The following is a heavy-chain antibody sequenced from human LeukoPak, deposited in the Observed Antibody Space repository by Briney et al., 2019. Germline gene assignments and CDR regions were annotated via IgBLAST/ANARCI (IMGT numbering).Heavy chain of an antibody. Sequence: GGSLRLSWAASGFTFSNAWMSWVRQAPGRGRGWVGRIKSKIDGGTTDYAAPVKGRFTISRGDSKNTLYLQMNSLKTEDTAVYYCTTARGYCSSTSCYTWDELDPWGQGTLVTVSS. J-gene: IGHJ5*02. D-gene: IGHD2-2*02. CDR3: TTARGYCSSTSCYTWDELDP. CDR2: IKSKIDGGTT. V-gene: IGHV3-15*01. CDR1: GFTFSNAW.